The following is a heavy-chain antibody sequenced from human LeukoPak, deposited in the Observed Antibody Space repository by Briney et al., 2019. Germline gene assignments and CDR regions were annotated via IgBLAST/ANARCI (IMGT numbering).Heavy chain of an antibody. V-gene: IGHV1-2*02. D-gene: IGHD6-13*01. CDR2: INPNSGGT. CDR1: GYTFTGYY. J-gene: IGHJ6*03. CDR3: ARRAQQSYGGYYYYYMDV. Sequence: ASVKVSCKASGYTFTGYYMHWVRQAPGQGLEWMGWINPNSGGTNYAQKFQGRVTMTRDTSISTAYMELSRLRSDDTAVYYCARRAQQSYGGYYYYYMDVWGKGTTVTISS.